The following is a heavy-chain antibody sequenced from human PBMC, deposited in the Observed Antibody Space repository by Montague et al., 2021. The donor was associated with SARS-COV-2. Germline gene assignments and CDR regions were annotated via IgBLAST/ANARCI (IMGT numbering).Heavy chain of an antibody. CDR2: IFYSGST. J-gene: IGHJ4*02. CDR3: ASQPIPETGAGEFDY. CDR1: GSSISSETHY. D-gene: IGHD6-19*01. V-gene: IGHV4-39*01. Sequence: SETLSLTCTVSGSSISSETHYWGWIRQPPGKGLEWIGSIFYSGSTYYNSSLKSRVTISVDTSKNQFSLRLRSVTAADTAVYYCASQPIPETGAGEFDYWGPGTLVTVSS.